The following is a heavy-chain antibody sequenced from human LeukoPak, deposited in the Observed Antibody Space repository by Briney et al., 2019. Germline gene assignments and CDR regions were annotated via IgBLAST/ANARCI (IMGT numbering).Heavy chain of an antibody. CDR1: GDSISGYY. CDR3: ARHRPGGYAFDI. V-gene: IGHV4-59*08. Sequence: SETLSLTCTVSGDSISGYYWSWIRQPPGKGLEWIGYIYYSGSTNYNPSLKSRVTISVDTSKNQFSLKLSSVTAADTAVYYCARHRPGGYAFDIWGQGTMVTVSS. CDR2: IYYSGST. J-gene: IGHJ3*02.